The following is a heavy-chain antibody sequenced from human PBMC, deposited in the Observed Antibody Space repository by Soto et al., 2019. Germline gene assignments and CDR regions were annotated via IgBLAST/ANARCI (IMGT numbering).Heavy chain of an antibody. D-gene: IGHD5-18*01. CDR2: IYYSGST. V-gene: IGHV4-39*01. J-gene: IGHJ6*02. CDR1: GGSISSSSYY. Sequence: PSETLSLTCTVSGGSISSSSYYWGWIRQPPGKGLEWIGSIYYSGSTYYNPSLKSRVTISVDTSKNQFSLKLSSVTAADTAVYYCARLFSAMVWDYGMDVWGQGTTVTVSS. CDR3: ARLFSAMVWDYGMDV.